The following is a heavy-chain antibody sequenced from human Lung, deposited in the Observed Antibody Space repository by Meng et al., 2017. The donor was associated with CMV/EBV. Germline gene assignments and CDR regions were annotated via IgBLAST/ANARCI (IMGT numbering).Heavy chain of an antibody. V-gene: IGHV1-69*10. J-gene: IGHJ5*02. D-gene: IGHD6-13*01. CDR2: ITPILGIA. CDR1: GGTFSSYA. Sequence: SLXVSCNASGGTFSSYAISWVRQAPGQGLEWMGGITPILGIANYAQKFQGRVTITADKSTSTAYMELSSLRSEDTAVYYCATDNIAAQANSFDHWGQGTLVTVSS. CDR3: ATDNIAAQANSFDH.